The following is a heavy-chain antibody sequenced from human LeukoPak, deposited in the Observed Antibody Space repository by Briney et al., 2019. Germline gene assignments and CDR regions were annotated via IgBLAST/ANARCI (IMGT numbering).Heavy chain of an antibody. V-gene: IGHV3-23*01. CDR1: GFTFGSYA. Sequence: GGSLRLSCAASGFTFGSYAMSWVRQAPGKGLEWVSAISGSGGSTYYADSVKGRFTISRDNSKNTLYLQMNSLRAEDTAVYYCAKVGLDDSSGYYYYYYYMDVWGKGTTVTVSS. CDR2: ISGSGGST. CDR3: AKVGLDDSSGYYYYYYYMDV. D-gene: IGHD3-22*01. J-gene: IGHJ6*03.